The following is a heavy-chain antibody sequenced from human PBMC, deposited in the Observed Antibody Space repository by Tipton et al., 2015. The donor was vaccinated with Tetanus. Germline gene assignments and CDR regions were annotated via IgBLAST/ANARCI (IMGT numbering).Heavy chain of an antibody. V-gene: IGHV4-34*01. Sequence: TLSLTCAVYGGSFSGYYWSWIRQPPGKGLEWIGEINHSGSTNYNPSLKSRVTISVDTSKNQFSLKLSSVTAADTAVYYCARGRKQRWLQSTAFYYWGQGTLVTVSS. J-gene: IGHJ4*02. D-gene: IGHD5-24*01. CDR1: GGSFSGYY. CDR2: INHSGST. CDR3: ARGRKQRWLQSTAFYY.